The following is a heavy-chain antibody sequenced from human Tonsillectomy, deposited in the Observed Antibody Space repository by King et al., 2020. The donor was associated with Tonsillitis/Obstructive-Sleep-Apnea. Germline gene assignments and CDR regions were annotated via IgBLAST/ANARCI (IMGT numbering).Heavy chain of an antibody. CDR2: IYPDDSDT. V-gene: IGHV5-51*01. CDR1: GYSFSSYW. J-gene: IGHJ4*02. Sequence: VQLVESGAEVKKPGESLKISCKGSGYSFSSYWIAWVRQMPGKGLEWMGIIYPDDSDTRYSPSFQGQVTISADKSISTAYLQWRSLKASDIAMYYCARSGYCSGGSCYSLDFWGQGTLVTVSS. CDR3: ARSGYCSGGSCYSLDF. D-gene: IGHD2-15*01.